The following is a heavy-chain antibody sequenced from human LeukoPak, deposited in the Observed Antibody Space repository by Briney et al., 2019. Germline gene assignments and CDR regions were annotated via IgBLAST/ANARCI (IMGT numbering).Heavy chain of an antibody. J-gene: IGHJ4*02. CDR2: ISSRSRTI. Sequence: EGSLRLSCAASGFTFSNYSMNWVRQAPGKGLEWVSYISSRSRTIYYADSVKGRFTISRDNAKNSLYLQMNSLRAEDTAVYYCARRDIVVVVSASDYWGQGTLVTVSS. D-gene: IGHD2-15*01. CDR3: ARRDIVVVVSASDY. CDR1: GFTFSNYS. V-gene: IGHV3-48*01.